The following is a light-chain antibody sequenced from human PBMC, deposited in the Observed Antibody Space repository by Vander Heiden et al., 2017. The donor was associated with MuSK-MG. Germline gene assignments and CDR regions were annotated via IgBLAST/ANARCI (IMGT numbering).Light chain of an antibody. CDR3: QQRQKWPPIT. CDR1: ESVSSY. CDR2: DTS. J-gene: IGKJ5*01. V-gene: IGKV3-11*01. Sequence: EVVLTQSPATLSLSPGERATLSCRASESVSSYVVWYQQKPGQAPRLLIYDTSNRATGIPTRFSGSGSGTDFTLTISSLEPEDFAVYYCQQRQKWPPITFGQGTRLEIK.